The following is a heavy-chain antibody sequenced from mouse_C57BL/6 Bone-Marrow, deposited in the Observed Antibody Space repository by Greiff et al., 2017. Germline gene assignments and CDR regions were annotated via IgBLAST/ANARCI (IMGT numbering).Heavy chain of an antibody. CDR1: GYTFTSYW. CDR3: ARDWDESGDY. J-gene: IGHJ2*01. V-gene: IGHV1-69*01. Sequence: VQLQQPGAELVMPGASVKLSCKASGYTFTSYWMHWVKRRPGQGLEWIGEIDPSDSYTNYNQKFKGKSTLTVDKTSSTAYMQLSSLTSEDAAVYYCARDWDESGDYWGQGTTLTVSA. D-gene: IGHD4-1*01. CDR2: IDPSDSYT.